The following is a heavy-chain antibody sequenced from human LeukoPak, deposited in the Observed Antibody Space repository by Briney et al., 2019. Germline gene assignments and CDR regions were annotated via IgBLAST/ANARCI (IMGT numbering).Heavy chain of an antibody. CDR1: GGSISSSSYY. V-gene: IGHV4-39*01. CDR2: IYYSGST. CDR3: ARQVAVAGPRLDY. J-gene: IGHJ4*02. D-gene: IGHD6-19*01. Sequence: SETLSLTRTVSGGSISSSSYYWGWIRQPPGKGLEWIGSIYYSGSTYYNPSLKSRVTISVDTSKNQFSLKLGSVTAADTAVYYCARQVAVAGPRLDYWGQGTLVTVSS.